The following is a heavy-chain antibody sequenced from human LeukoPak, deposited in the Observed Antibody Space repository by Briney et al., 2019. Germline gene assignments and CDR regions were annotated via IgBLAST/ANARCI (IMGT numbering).Heavy chain of an antibody. J-gene: IGHJ4*02. V-gene: IGHV1-18*01. CDR1: GYTFTSYG. CDR2: ISAYNGNT. D-gene: IGHD3-22*01. Sequence: ASVKVSCKASGYTFTSYGIIWVRQAPGQGLEWMGWISAYNGNTNYAQKLQGRVTMTTDTSTSTAYMELRSLRSDDTAVYYCARDLHYDSSGYLISGIFDYWGQGTLVTVSS. CDR3: ARDLHYDSSGYLISGIFDY.